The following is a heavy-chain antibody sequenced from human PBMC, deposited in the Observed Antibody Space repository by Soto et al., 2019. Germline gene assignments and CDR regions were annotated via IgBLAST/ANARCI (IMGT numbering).Heavy chain of an antibody. CDR1: GYTFTTYG. CDR3: ARSGDPVDYFYYYGLDV. CDR2: ISAYNGNI. V-gene: IGHV1-18*01. J-gene: IGHJ6*02. Sequence: GASVKVSCKASGYTFTTYGISWVRQAPGQGLEWMGWISAYNGNINYALKFQGRVTMTTDTSTSTAYVELRSLRSDDTAVYYCARSGDPVDYFYYYGLDVWGQGTTVTASS. D-gene: IGHD4-17*01.